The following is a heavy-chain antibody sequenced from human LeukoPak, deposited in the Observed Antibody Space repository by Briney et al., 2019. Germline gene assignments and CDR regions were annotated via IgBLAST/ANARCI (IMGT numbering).Heavy chain of an antibody. Sequence: GGSLRLSCVASGFTFRTYWMHWVRQVPGKGPVWLSRINPDGSSTTYVDSVKGRFTISRDNAKNMLYLQINSLRVEDTAIYYCARGGKLEPTAMPTWGQGSLVVVSS. CDR1: GFTFRTYW. CDR2: INPDGSST. J-gene: IGHJ5*02. V-gene: IGHV3-74*01. D-gene: IGHD2-2*01. CDR3: ARGGKLEPTAMPT.